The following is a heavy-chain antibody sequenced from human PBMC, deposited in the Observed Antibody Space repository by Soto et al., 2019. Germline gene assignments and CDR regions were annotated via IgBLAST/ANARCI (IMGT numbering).Heavy chain of an antibody. CDR3: ARGYCSSTSCYEVDD. V-gene: IGHV4-59*01. CDR2: IYYSGNT. CDR1: SGSISSYY. D-gene: IGHD2-2*01. J-gene: IGHJ4*02. Sequence: QVQLQESGPGLVKPSETLSLTCTVSSGSISSYYWNWIRQPPGKGLEWIGSIYYSGNTNYSPSLKSRVTISVDTSKKQFSLKLTAVTAADTAMYYCARGYCSSTSCYEVDDWGQGTLVTVSS.